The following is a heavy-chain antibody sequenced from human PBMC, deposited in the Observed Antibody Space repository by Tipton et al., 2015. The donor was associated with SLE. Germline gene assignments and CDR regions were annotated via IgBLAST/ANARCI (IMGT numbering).Heavy chain of an antibody. CDR1: GFTFSSYG. J-gene: IGHJ2*01. CDR2: IRYDGSNK. D-gene: IGHD2-8*02. CDR3: AHPYCTGGVCRYFDL. Sequence: SLRLSCAASGFTFSSYGMHWVRQAPGKGLEWVAFIRYDGSNKYYADSVKGRFTISRDNSKNTLYLQMNSLRAEDTAVYYCAHPYCTGGVCRYFDLWGRGTLVTVSS. V-gene: IGHV3-30*02.